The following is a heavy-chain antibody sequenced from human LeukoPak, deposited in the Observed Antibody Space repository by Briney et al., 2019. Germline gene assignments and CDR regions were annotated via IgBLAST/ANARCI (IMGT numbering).Heavy chain of an antibody. D-gene: IGHD6-19*01. CDR2: LSGSGITT. CDR1: GFTFSNSA. J-gene: IGHJ4*01. V-gene: IGHV3-23*01. Sequence: GGSLRLSCVASGFTFSNSAMSWVRQAPGKGLEWVSTLSGSGITTYYADSVKGRFTISRDNSKNTLYLQMNSLRAEDTAVYYCAKGIYSSGWSYFDYWGRGTLVTVSS. CDR3: AKGIYSSGWSYFDY.